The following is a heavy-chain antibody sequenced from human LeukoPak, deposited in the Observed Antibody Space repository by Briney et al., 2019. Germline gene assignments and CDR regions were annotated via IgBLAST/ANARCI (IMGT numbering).Heavy chain of an antibody. D-gene: IGHD3-10*01. V-gene: IGHV4-59*11. Sequence: SETLSLTCTVSGGSISGHYWSWIRQPPGKGLECIGYIYYTGSTNYNPSLKSRVTISLDTSKNQFSLKLSSVTAADTAVYYCARGGYYGSGNDFRFDPWGQGTLVTVSS. J-gene: IGHJ5*02. CDR3: ARGGYYGSGNDFRFDP. CDR2: IYYTGST. CDR1: GGSISGHY.